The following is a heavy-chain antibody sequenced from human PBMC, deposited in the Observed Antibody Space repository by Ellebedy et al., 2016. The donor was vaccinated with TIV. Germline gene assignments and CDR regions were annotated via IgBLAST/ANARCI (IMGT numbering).Heavy chain of an antibody. D-gene: IGHD6-13*01. CDR3: AEDPRSSSWLYYFDY. J-gene: IGHJ4*02. CDR2: ISYDGSNK. CDR1: GFTFSSYG. Sequence: GGSLRLSXAASGFTFSSYGMHWVRQAPGKGLEWVAVISYDGSNKYYADSVKGRFTISRDNSKNTLYLQMNSLRAEDTAVYYCAEDPRSSSWLYYFDYWGQGTLVTVSS. V-gene: IGHV3-30*18.